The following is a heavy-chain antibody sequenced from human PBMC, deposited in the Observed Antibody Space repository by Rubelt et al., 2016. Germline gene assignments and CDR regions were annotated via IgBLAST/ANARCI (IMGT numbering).Heavy chain of an antibody. Sequence: QLQLQESGSGLVKPSQTLSLTCAVSGGSISSGGYSWSWIRQPPGKGLEWIGYIYHSGSTYYNPSPKCRVTISVDTSKNQFYLKLSSVTAADTAVYYCARHRIVGATHDAFDIWGQGTMVTVSS. V-gene: IGHV4-30-2*01. CDR1: GGSISSGGYS. CDR3: ARHRIVGATHDAFDI. D-gene: IGHD1-26*01. J-gene: IGHJ3*02. CDR2: IYHSGST.